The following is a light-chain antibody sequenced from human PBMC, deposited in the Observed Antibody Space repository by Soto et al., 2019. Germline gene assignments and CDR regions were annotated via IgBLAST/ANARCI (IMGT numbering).Light chain of an antibody. Sequence: QSVLTQPASVSGSPGQSITISCTGTSSDVGGYNYVSWYQQHPGKAPKLMIYDVSNRPSGVSNRFSGSMSGNTASLTISGLQAEDEADYYCSSYTSSSKVFGTGTKVSV. CDR2: DVS. CDR1: SSDVGGYNY. V-gene: IGLV2-14*01. CDR3: SSYTSSSKV. J-gene: IGLJ1*01.